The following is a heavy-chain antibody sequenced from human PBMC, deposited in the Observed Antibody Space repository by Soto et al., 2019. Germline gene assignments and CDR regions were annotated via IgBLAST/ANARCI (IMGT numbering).Heavy chain of an antibody. J-gene: IGHJ4*02. CDR1: GGTFSSYA. V-gene: IGHV1-69*13. CDR2: IIPIFGTA. Sequence: GASVKVSCKASGGTFSSYAISWVRQAPGQGLEWMGGIIPIFGTANYAQKFQGRVTITADESTSTAYMELSSLRSEDTAVYYCARVGHNRYDSSGYYPYWGQGTLVTVSS. D-gene: IGHD3-22*01. CDR3: ARVGHNRYDSSGYYPY.